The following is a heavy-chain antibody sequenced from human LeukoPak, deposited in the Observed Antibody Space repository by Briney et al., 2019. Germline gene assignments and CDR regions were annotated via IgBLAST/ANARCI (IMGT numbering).Heavy chain of an antibody. J-gene: IGHJ4*02. Sequence: SETLSLTCTVSGGSVSGYYWSRIRQPPGKGLEWIGYIYYSGSTNYNPSLKSRVTISVDTSKNHFSLKLTSVTAADTAVYYCARGIYCSSTSCYYYFDYWGQGTLVTVSS. CDR1: GGSVSGYY. CDR3: ARGIYCSSTSCYYYFDY. V-gene: IGHV4-59*02. CDR2: IYYSGST. D-gene: IGHD2-2*01.